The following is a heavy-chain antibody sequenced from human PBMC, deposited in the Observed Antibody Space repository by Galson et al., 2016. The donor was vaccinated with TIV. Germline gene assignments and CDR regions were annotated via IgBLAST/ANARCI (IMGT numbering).Heavy chain of an antibody. CDR2: ISDDGYNK. CDR1: GFTFRSYG. CDR3: ARVFNSYFFDY. D-gene: IGHD2/OR15-2a*01. V-gene: IGHV3-30*14. J-gene: IGHJ4*02. Sequence: SLRLSCATSGFTFRSYGMHWVRQAPGKGLEWVAFISDDGYNKEYADSAKGRFTISRDKSKSTLYLQMNSLRAEDTAVYSCARVFNSYFFDYWGQGTLVIVSS.